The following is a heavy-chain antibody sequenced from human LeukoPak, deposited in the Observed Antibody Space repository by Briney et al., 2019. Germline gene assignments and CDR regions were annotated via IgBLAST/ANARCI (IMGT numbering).Heavy chain of an antibody. CDR2: IYYSGTT. CDR1: GGSIQYY. Sequence: PSETLSLTCTVSGGSIQYYWNWVRQPPGKGLEWIGYIYYSGTTNYNPSLKSRVTLSVDTSKNQFSLKLSSVTAADTAVYYCARSSSGSFPYFDYWGQGSLATVSS. V-gene: IGHV4-59*01. CDR3: ARSSSGSFPYFDY. J-gene: IGHJ4*02. D-gene: IGHD1-26*01.